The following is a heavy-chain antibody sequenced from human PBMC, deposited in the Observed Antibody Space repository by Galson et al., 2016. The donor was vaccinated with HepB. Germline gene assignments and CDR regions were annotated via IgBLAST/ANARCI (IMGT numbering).Heavy chain of an antibody. CDR2: ISSSSTYI. CDR1: GFTFSHSS. D-gene: IGHD6-19*01. CDR3: ATSPYYSSAWYMDGMDV. Sequence: SLRLSCAASGFTFSHSSMNWVRQAPGKGLERVSSISSSSTYIYYADSVRGRFTISRDNAKNSLYLQMNSLRVEDTAVYYCATSPYYSSAWYMDGMDVWGQGTTVTVSS. V-gene: IGHV3-21*01. J-gene: IGHJ6*02.